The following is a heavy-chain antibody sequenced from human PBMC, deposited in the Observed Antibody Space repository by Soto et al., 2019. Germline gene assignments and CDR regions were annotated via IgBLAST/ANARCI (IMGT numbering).Heavy chain of an antibody. Sequence: EVQLVETGGGLIQPGGSLRLSCTASGFIVSSNYMSWVRQAPGKGLEWVSVIYSGGSTYYADSVKGRFTISRDNSKNTLYLQMNSLRAEDTAVYYCARGVWFDPWGQGTLVTASS. CDR2: IYSGGST. CDR3: ARGVWFDP. J-gene: IGHJ5*02. V-gene: IGHV3-53*02. CDR1: GFIVSSNY.